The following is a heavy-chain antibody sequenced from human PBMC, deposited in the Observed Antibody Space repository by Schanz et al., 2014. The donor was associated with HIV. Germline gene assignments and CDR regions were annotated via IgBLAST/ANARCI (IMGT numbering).Heavy chain of an antibody. CDR1: GFTFTTYG. CDR3: ARTASPYTGSSDYSYGMDV. V-gene: IGHV3-33*08. D-gene: IGHD6-6*01. J-gene: IGHJ6*02. CDR2: LWFDGSID. Sequence: QVQLVESGGALVQPGRFLRLSCAASGFTFTTYGMQWVRQAPGKGLEWVAILWFDGSIDYYADSVKGRFTISRDNSKKALYLQMNSLRVEDTAVYSCARTASPYTGSSDYSYGMDVWGQGTTVTVSS.